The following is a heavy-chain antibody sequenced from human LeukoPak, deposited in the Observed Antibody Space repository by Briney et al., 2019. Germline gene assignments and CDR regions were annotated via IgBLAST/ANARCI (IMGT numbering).Heavy chain of an antibody. Sequence: GGSLRLSCAASGFTFSSYGMHWVRQAPGKGLEWVAFIRYDGSNKYYADSVKGRFTISRDNSKNTLYLQMNSLRAEDTAVYYCANLLHDSSGRSDYWGQGTLVTVSS. CDR2: IRYDGSNK. CDR1: GFTFSSYG. J-gene: IGHJ4*02. D-gene: IGHD3-22*01. V-gene: IGHV3-30*02. CDR3: ANLLHDSSGRSDY.